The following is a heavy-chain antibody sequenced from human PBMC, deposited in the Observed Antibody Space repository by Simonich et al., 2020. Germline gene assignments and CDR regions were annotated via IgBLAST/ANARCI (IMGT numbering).Heavy chain of an antibody. D-gene: IGHD6-13*01. Sequence: QVQLQQWGAGLLKPSETLSLTCAVYGGSFRCYYWCWIRQRPGKGLEWIGEINHSGSTNYNPSLKSRVTISVDTSKNQFSPKLSSVTAADTAVYYCARGLRVAAAGTAFQHWGQGTLVTVSS. V-gene: IGHV4-34*01. CDR3: ARGLRVAAAGTAFQH. CDR2: INHSGST. CDR1: GGSFRCYY. J-gene: IGHJ1*01.